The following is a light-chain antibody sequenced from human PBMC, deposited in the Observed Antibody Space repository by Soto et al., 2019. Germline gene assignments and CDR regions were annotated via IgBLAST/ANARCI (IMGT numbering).Light chain of an antibody. CDR2: EVS. Sequence: QSVLTQPASVSGSPGQSITISCAGTSSDVGAYNYVSWYQQHPGKAPKLMIYEVSNRPSGVSNRFSGSKSGSTASLTISGLQAEDEADYYCTSYTGTSSPWVFGGGTKVTVL. CDR1: SSDVGAYNY. J-gene: IGLJ3*02. CDR3: TSYTGTSSPWV. V-gene: IGLV2-14*01.